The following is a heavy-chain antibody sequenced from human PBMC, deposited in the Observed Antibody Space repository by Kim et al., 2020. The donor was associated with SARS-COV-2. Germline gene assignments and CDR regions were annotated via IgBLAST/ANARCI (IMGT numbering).Heavy chain of an antibody. CDR1: GYSFTSYY. CDR2: IYPSDGTT. Sequence: ASVKVSCKASGYSFTSYYMHWVRQAPGQGLEWMGMIYPSDGTTSYAQKFQGRVTMTWDTSTSTVHMELSSQRSDDTAVYYCARSGMDGWGQGTAVTVSS. CDR3: ARSGMDG. J-gene: IGHJ6*02. V-gene: IGHV1-46*01.